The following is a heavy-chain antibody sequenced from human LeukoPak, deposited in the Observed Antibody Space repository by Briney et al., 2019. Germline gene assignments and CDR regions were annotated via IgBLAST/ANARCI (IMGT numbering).Heavy chain of an antibody. CDR3: ARDVEVPIVEVPASYYYYGMDV. V-gene: IGHV1-18*01. CDR2: ISAYNGNT. CDR1: GYTFTSYG. Sequence: ASVNASCKASGYTFTSYGISWVRQAPGQGLEWVGWISAYNGNTNYAQKLQGRVTMTTDTSTSTAYMEMRSLRSDDTAVYYCARDVEVPIVEVPASYYYYGMDVWGQGTTVTVSS. J-gene: IGHJ6*02. D-gene: IGHD2-2*01.